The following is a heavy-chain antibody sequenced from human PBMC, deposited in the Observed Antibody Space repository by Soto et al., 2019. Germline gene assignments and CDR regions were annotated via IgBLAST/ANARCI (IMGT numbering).Heavy chain of an antibody. CDR2: IYYSGST. V-gene: IGHV4-59*08. CDR1: GGSISSYY. Sequence: SETLSLTCTVSGGSISSYYWSWIRQPPGKELQYIGYIYYSGSTNYNPSLKSRVTISDDTSTNQFSLTLSSVTAADTAVYYWARGWWEREGYGMDVWGQGTTVTVSS. D-gene: IGHD1-26*01. J-gene: IGHJ6*02. CDR3: ARGWWEREGYGMDV.